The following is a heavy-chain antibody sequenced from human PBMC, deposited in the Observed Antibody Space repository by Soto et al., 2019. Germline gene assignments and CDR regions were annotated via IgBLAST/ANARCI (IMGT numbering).Heavy chain of an antibody. CDR1: GGSISSGS. CDR2: IYYSGST. Sequence: SETLSLTCTVSGGSISSGSWSWIRQPPGKGLEWIGYIYYSGSTNYNPSLKSRVTISVDTSKNQFSLKLSSVTAADTAVYYCARRYGGNFDYWGQGTLVTVS. V-gene: IGHV4-59*01. CDR3: ARRYGGNFDY. D-gene: IGHD3-16*01. J-gene: IGHJ4*02.